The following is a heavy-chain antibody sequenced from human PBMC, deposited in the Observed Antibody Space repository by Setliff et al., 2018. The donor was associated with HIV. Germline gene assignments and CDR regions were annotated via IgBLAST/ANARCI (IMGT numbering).Heavy chain of an antibody. D-gene: IGHD6-19*01. V-gene: IGHV3-7*05. CDR2: IQQHGSEI. CDR3: ANMQWASNAWYSFDY. CDR1: GYTFSSYW. Sequence: SGGSLRLSCAASGYTFSSYWMAWVRQCPGKGLEWVANIQQHGSEIHYVASVEGRFTISRDNAKNSLYLQMNSLRAEDTAVYYCANMQWASNAWYSFDYWGQGALVTVSS. J-gene: IGHJ4*02.